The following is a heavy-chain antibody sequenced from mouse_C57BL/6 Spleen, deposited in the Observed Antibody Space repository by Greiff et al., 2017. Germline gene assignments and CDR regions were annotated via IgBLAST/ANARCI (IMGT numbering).Heavy chain of an antibody. D-gene: IGHD1-1*01. Sequence: VQLQQSGAELVRPGASVTLSCKASGYTFTDYEMHWVKQTHVHGLEWIGAIDPETGGTAYNQKFKGKAILTADKSSSTAYMELRSLTSEDSAVYYCTRYYYGSPYVDYWGQGTTLTVSS. V-gene: IGHV1-15*01. CDR1: GYTFTDYE. CDR2: IDPETGGT. J-gene: IGHJ2*01. CDR3: TRYYYGSPYVDY.